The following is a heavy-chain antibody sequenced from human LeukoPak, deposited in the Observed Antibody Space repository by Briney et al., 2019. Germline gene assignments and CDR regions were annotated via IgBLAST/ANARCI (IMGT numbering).Heavy chain of an antibody. CDR2: ISGSGGST. D-gene: IGHD3-22*01. V-gene: IGHV3-23*01. Sequence: PGGSLRLSCAASGFTLSSYAMSWVRQAPGKGLEWVSAISGSGGSTYYADSVKGRFTISRDNSKNTLYLQMNSLRAEDTAVYYCAKDRGYYDSSGYYLSYFDYWGQGTLVTVSS. J-gene: IGHJ4*02. CDR1: GFTLSSYA. CDR3: AKDRGYYDSSGYYLSYFDY.